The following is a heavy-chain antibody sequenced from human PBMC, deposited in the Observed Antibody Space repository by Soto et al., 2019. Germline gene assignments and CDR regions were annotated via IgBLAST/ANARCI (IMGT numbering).Heavy chain of an antibody. CDR2: IFHSGIT. V-gene: IGHV4-59*01. CDR3: ARDRYFYDSRGYYRTLDS. J-gene: IGHJ5*01. CDR1: GGSFSNDY. D-gene: IGHD3-22*01. Sequence: SETLSLTCFISGGSFSNDYWTWIRQSPGKGLEWIGYIFHSGITDYNPSVKSRVTISIDKSRNLFSLNLTSVTAADTAVYYCARDRYFYDSRGYYRTLDSWGQGTLVTVSS.